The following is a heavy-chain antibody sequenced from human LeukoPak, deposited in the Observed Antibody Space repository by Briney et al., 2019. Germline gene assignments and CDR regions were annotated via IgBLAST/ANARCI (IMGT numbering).Heavy chain of an antibody. J-gene: IGHJ6*02. Sequence: GGSLRLSCAASEFTFSNYAMQWVRQAPGKGPEWVSGISVSGDRTYYRDFVKGRFTISRDNSKNTLYLQMNSLRAEDTAIYYCAKYLNTGGPPYALDVWGQGTTVTVSS. D-gene: IGHD3-16*01. CDR2: ISVSGDRT. CDR3: AKYLNTGGPPYALDV. V-gene: IGHV3-23*01. CDR1: EFTFSNYA.